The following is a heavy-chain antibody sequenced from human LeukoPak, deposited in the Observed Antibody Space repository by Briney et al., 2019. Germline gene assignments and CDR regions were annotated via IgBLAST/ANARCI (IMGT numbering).Heavy chain of an antibody. CDR2: ISGSGGST. J-gene: IGHJ3*02. D-gene: IGHD3-10*01. CDR3: ANPILGETMVRGINAFDI. CDR1: GFTFSSYA. Sequence: GGSLRLSCAASGFTFSSYAMSWVRQAPGKGLEWVSAISGSGGSTYYADSVKGRFTISRDNSKNTLYLQMNSLRAEDTAVYHCANPILGETMVRGINAFDIWGQGTMVTVSS. V-gene: IGHV3-23*01.